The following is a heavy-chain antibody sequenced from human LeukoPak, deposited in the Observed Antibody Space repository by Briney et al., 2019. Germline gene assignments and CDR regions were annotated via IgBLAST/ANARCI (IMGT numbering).Heavy chain of an antibody. CDR1: GFTVTSNY. CDR3: ATKLTSGY. D-gene: IGHD4-17*01. V-gene: IGHV3-66*01. J-gene: IGHJ4*02. CDR2: IYSGGTT. Sequence: GGSLRLSCVVSGFTVTSNYMSWVRQAPGKGLEWVSVIYSGGTTNYADSVKGRFTVYRDNSKNTLYLQMNSLRAEDTAVYYCATKLTSGYWGQGTLVTVPS.